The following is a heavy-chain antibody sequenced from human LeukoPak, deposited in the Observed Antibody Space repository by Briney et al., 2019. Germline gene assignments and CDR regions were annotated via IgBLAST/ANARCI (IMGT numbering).Heavy chain of an antibody. J-gene: IGHJ6*02. CDR3: ARDNYSSPYYYYGMDV. V-gene: IGHV4-4*07. CDR2: IYTSGST. CDR1: GGSISSYY. D-gene: IGHD4-11*01. Sequence: PSETLSLTCTVSGGSISSYYWSWIRQPAGKGLEWIGRIYTSGSTNYNPSLKSRVTMSVDTSKNQFSLKLSSVTAADTAVYYCARDNYSSPYYYYGMDVWGQGTTVTVSS.